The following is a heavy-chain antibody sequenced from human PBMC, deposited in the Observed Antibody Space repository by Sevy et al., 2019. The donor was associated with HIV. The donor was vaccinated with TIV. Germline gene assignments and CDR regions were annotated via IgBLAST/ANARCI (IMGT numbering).Heavy chain of an antibody. CDR3: GGSGGGVPAANDY. Sequence: ASVKVSCKASGYTFTGYYMHWVRQAPGQGLEWMGWINPNSGGTNYAQKFQGRVTMTRDTSISTAYMELSRLRSDDTVVYYGGGSGGGVPAANDYWGQGTLVTVSS. CDR1: GYTFTGYY. J-gene: IGHJ4*02. CDR2: INPNSGGT. V-gene: IGHV1-2*02. D-gene: IGHD2-2*01.